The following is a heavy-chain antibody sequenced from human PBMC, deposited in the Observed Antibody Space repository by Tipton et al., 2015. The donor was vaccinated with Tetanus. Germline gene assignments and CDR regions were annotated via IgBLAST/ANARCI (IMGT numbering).Heavy chain of an antibody. D-gene: IGHD2-21*02. V-gene: IGHV4-39*01. CDR1: RGSINSGTFY. CDR2: IYYNGNM. CDR3: ARTADNWFDP. J-gene: IGHJ5*02. Sequence: GSLRLSCTVSRGSINSGTFYWDWIRQPPGKGLEWIGNIYYNGNMLENPSLKGRVTLSLDKSKNQFSLNLTSVTAADTAVYYCARTADNWFDPWGQGILVTVSS.